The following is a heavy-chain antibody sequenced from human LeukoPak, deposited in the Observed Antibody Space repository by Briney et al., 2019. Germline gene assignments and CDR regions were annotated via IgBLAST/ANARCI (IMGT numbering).Heavy chain of an antibody. D-gene: IGHD6-6*01. J-gene: IGHJ3*02. Sequence: GGSLRLSCAASGFTFSSYAMSWVRQAPGKGLEWVSAISGSGGSTYYADSVKGRLTISRDNSKNTLYLQMNSLRAEDTAVYYCAKSIAAPLDAFDIWGQGTMVTVSS. CDR1: GFTFSSYA. CDR2: ISGSGGST. V-gene: IGHV3-23*01. CDR3: AKSIAAPLDAFDI.